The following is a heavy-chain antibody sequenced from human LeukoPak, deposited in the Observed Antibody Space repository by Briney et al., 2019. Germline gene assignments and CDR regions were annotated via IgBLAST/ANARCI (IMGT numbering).Heavy chain of an antibody. CDR1: GGSISSSRSY. Sequence: PSETLSLTCSVSGGSISSSRSYWGWIRQPPGKGLEWIGSIYFSGGTYYNASLKSRVTISVDTSKNQFSLKLSSVTAADTAVYYCARQTGSGLFSLPGGQGTLVTVSS. CDR2: IYFSGGT. V-gene: IGHV4-39*01. J-gene: IGHJ4*02. CDR3: ARQTGSGLFSLP. D-gene: IGHD3-10*01.